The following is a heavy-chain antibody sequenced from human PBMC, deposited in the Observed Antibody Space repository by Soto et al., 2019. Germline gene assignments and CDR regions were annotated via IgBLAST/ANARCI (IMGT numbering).Heavy chain of an antibody. CDR3: ARSDSGYDKTFDY. J-gene: IGHJ4*02. CDR2: MNPNSGNT. Sequence: ASVKVSCKASGYTFTSYDINWVRQATGQGLEWMGWMNPNSGNTGYAQKFQGRVTMTRNTSISTAYMELSSLRSEDTAAYYCARSDSGYDKTFDYWGQGTLVTVSS. V-gene: IGHV1-8*01. D-gene: IGHD5-12*01. CDR1: GYTFTSYD.